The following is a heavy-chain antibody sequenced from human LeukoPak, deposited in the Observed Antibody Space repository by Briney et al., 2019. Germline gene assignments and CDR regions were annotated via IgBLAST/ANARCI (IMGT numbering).Heavy chain of an antibody. V-gene: IGHV1-18*01. CDR2: INPYNGNT. Sequence: AAVKVSCKASGYIFFNYGIGWARQAPGQGPEWMGWINPYNGNTEYEQRVQDRLTMTTDTSTSTVYMELRSLRFDDTAVYYCARDRHYDAATVFDPWGQGTLVTVSS. CDR1: GYIFFNYG. J-gene: IGHJ5*02. D-gene: IGHD3-3*01. CDR3: ARDRHYDAATVFDP.